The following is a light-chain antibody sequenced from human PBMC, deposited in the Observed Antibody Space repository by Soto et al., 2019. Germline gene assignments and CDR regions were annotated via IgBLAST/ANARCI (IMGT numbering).Light chain of an antibody. CDR2: LNSDGSH. J-gene: IGLJ3*02. CDR3: QTWGTGIVV. CDR1: SGHSSYA. Sequence: QAVVTQSPSASASLGASVKLTCTLSSGHSSYAIAWHQQQPEKGPRYLLKLNSDGSHTKGDGIPDRFSGSSSGAERYLTISSLHYEDEADYYCQTWGTGIVVFGGGTKLTVL. V-gene: IGLV4-69*01.